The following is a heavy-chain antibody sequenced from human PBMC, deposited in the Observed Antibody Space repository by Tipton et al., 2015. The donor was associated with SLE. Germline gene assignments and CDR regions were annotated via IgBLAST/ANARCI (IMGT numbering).Heavy chain of an antibody. J-gene: IGHJ3*02. CDR3: AKDIENGDYGYAFDI. V-gene: IGHV3-23*01. CDR2: ISGSGGST. Sequence: SLRLSCAASGFTFSSHAMSWVRQAPGKGLEWVSAISGSGGSTYYADSVKGRFTISRDNSKDTLYLQMNSLRAEDTAVYYCAKDIENGDYGYAFDIWGQGTMVTVSS. CDR1: GFTFSSHA. D-gene: IGHD4-17*01.